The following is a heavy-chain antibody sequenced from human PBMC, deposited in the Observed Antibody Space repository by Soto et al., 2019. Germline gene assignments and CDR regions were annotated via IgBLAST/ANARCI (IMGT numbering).Heavy chain of an antibody. J-gene: IGHJ4*02. CDR3: ARVRAGYNWNDGLDY. V-gene: IGHV3-30-3*01. Sequence: GGSLRLSCAASGFTFSSYAMHWVRQAPGKGLEWVAVISYDGSNKYYADSVKGRFTISRDNSKNTLYLQMNSLRAEDTAVYYCARVRAGYNWNDGLDYWGQGTLVTVSS. CDR1: GFTFSSYA. CDR2: ISYDGSNK. D-gene: IGHD1-20*01.